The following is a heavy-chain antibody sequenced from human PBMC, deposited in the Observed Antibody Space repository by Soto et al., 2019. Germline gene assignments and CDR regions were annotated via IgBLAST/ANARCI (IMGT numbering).Heavy chain of an antibody. V-gene: IGHV4-4*02. J-gene: IGHJ4*02. CDR2: IHHSGST. CDR3: ARVGYCSGGSCYLKNFDN. Sequence: SETLSLTCAVSSGSISTSHWWSWVRQPPGKGLEWIGEIHHSGSTNYKPSLKSRVTISVDKSKNHFSLKLLSVTAADTAVYYCARVGYCSGGSCYLKNFDNWGQGTLVTVSS. CDR1: SGSISTSHW. D-gene: IGHD2-15*01.